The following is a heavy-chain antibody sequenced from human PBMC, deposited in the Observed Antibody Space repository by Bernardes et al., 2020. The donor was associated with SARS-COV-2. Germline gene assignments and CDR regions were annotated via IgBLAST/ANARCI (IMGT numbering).Heavy chain of an antibody. CDR1: GFSFHHYN. CDR2: ISNDGSDR. J-gene: IGHJ4*02. V-gene: IGHV3-30*18. D-gene: IGHD5-12*01. CDR3: AKDRLWLQSEDPLEY. Sequence: GSLSLSCAASGFSFHHYNMHWVRPAPGKGLEWVASISNDGSDRYEADSVKGRFTISRDNPKNTLYLQMNRLRTEDTAVYYCAKDRLWLQSEDPLEYRGQGTLVTVSS.